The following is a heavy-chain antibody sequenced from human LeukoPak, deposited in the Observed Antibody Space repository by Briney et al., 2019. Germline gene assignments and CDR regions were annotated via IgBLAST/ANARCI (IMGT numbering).Heavy chain of an antibody. Sequence: ASVKVSCKASGYTFTNYGVSWVRQAPGQGLEWMGWITVDNGNTHYAQNFQGRVTMTTDTSTSTVYMELRSLRSDDTAVYYCARHLNTVMVKAHFDYWGQGTLVTVSS. D-gene: IGHD5-18*01. CDR1: GYTFTNYG. CDR2: ITVDNGNT. CDR3: ARHLNTVMVKAHFDY. J-gene: IGHJ4*02. V-gene: IGHV1-18*01.